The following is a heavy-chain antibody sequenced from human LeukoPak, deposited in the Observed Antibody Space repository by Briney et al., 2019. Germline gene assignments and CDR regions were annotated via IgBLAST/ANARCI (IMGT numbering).Heavy chain of an antibody. V-gene: IGHV1-69*05. CDR1: GGTFSSYA. J-gene: IGHJ6*02. Sequence: SVKVSCKASGGTFSSYAISWVRQAPGQGLEWMGGIIPIFGTANYAQKFQGRVTMTRDTSTSTVYMELSSLRSEDTAVYYCARDHRILTHGMDVWGQGTTVTVSS. CDR3: ARDHRILTHGMDV. D-gene: IGHD2-21*01. CDR2: IIPIFGTA.